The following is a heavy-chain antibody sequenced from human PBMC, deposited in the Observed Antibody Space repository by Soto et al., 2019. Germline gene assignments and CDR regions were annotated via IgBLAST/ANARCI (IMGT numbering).Heavy chain of an antibody. CDR2: ISSSSSYI. D-gene: IGHD6-6*01. V-gene: IGHV3-21*01. J-gene: IGHJ6*02. CDR3: ARDRYSSSSWGTGMDV. Sequence: QRLTGVASGLTFISYWKNWVRRAPGKGLEWLSSISSSSSYIYYADSVKGRFTISRDNAKNSLYLQMNSLRAEDTAVYYCARDRYSSSSWGTGMDVCGQGTTVTVSS. CDR1: GLTFISYW.